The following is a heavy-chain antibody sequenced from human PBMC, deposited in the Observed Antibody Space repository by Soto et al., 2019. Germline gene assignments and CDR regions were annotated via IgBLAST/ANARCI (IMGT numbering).Heavy chain of an antibody. CDR1: GYTFTSYN. V-gene: IGHV1-46*01. CDR2: IYASGGST. D-gene: IGHD4-17*01. CDR3: FRGGFPDYGKEGRY. Sequence: QVQLMQSGAEVKKPGASVKVSCKASGYTFTSYNVHWVRQAPGQGPEWMGIIYASGGSTTYAQNFQGRLTVTRDTSTSTVYMELSSLRSDDTAVYYCFRGGFPDYGKEGRYWGQGTLVTVSS. J-gene: IGHJ4*02.